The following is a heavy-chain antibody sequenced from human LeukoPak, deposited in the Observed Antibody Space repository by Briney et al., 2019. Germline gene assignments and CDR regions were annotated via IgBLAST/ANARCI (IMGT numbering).Heavy chain of an antibody. CDR3: ARDSSRSGSYFRIFDY. CDR1: GGSVSSGSYY. CDR2: IYYSGST. D-gene: IGHD1-26*01. V-gene: IGHV4-61*01. J-gene: IGHJ4*02. Sequence: SETLSLTCTVSGGSVSSGSYYWSWIRQPPGKGLEWIGYIYYSGSTNYNPSLKSRVTISVDTSKNQFSLKLSSVTAADTAVYYCARDSSRSGSYFRIFDYWGQGTLVTVSS.